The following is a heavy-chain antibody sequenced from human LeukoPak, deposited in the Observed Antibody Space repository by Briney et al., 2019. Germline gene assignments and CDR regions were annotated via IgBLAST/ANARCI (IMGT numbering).Heavy chain of an antibody. CDR3: AKDAPNYYDSSGYLSYFDY. V-gene: IGHV3-66*01. J-gene: IGHJ4*02. D-gene: IGHD3-22*01. Sequence: GGSLRLSCAASGFTVSSNYMSWVRQAPGKGLEWVSVIYSGGSTYYADSVKGRFTISRDNSKNTLYLQMNSLRAEDTAVYYCAKDAPNYYDSSGYLSYFDYWGQGTLVTVSS. CDR1: GFTVSSNY. CDR2: IYSGGST.